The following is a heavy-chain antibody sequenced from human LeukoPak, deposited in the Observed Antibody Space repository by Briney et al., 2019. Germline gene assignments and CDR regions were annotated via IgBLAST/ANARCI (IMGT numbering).Heavy chain of an antibody. D-gene: IGHD5-18*01. V-gene: IGHV3-7*04. J-gene: IGHJ3*02. CDR3: AGVDAAMPDAFDI. CDR2: IKQDGSEK. Sequence: GGSLRLSCAASGFHFTTYWMGWVRQAPGKGLEWVANIKQDGSEKYYVDSVKGRFTISRDNAKNSLSLQMNSLRADDTAVYYCAGVDAAMPDAFDIWGQGTTVTVSS. CDR1: GFHFTTYW.